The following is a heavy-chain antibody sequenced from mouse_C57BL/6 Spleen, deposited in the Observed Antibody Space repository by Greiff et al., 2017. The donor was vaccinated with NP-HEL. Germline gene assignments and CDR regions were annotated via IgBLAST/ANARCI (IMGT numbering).Heavy chain of an antibody. Sequence: EVQRVESGGGLVKPGGSLKLSCAASGFTFSDYGMHWVRQAPEKGLEWVAYISSGSSTIYYADTVKGRFTISRDNAKNTLFLQMTSLRSEDTAMYYCARELRVRGRGAMDYWGQGTSVTVSS. CDR3: ARELRVRGRGAMDY. D-gene: IGHD3-2*02. CDR2: ISSGSSTI. V-gene: IGHV5-17*01. CDR1: GFTFSDYG. J-gene: IGHJ4*01.